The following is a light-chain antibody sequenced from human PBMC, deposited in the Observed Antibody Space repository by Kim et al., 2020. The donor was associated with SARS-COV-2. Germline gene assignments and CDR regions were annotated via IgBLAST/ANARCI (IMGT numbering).Light chain of an antibody. CDR3: GTWDSSLSAGV. CDR2: DND. V-gene: IGLV1-51*01. J-gene: IGLJ3*02. Sequence: GQKFTTSCSGSSSNIGNNYVSWYQQLPGTAPKLLIYDNDKRPSGIPDRFSGSKSGTSATLGITGLQTGDEADYYCGTWDSSLSAGVFGGGTKLTVL. CDR1: SSNIGNNY.